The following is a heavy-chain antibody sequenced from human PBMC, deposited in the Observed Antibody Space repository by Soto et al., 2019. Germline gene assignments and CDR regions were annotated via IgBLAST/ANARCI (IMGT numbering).Heavy chain of an antibody. Sequence: PSETLSLTCTVSGGSISSGGYYWSWIRQHPGKGLEWIGYIYYSGSTYYNPSLKSRVTISVDTSKNQFSLKLSSVTAAGTAVYYCARVYYYDSSGYRTSYYFDYWGQGTLVTVSS. J-gene: IGHJ4*02. V-gene: IGHV4-31*03. CDR2: IYYSGST. CDR3: ARVYYYDSSGYRTSYYFDY. D-gene: IGHD3-22*01. CDR1: GGSISSGGYY.